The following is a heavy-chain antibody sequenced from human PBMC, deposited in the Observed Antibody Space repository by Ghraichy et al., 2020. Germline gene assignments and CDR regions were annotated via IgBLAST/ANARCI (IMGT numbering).Heavy chain of an antibody. D-gene: IGHD3-16*01. CDR1: GFTFNNYW. J-gene: IGHJ4*02. CDR3: ARNYGLGKSNLVDS. V-gene: IGHV3-74*03. CDR2: ISTNGRIT. Sequence: GGSQRLSCVASGFTFNNYWIHWVRQAPGKGLVWVSRISTNGRITTYADSVQGRFTISRDNAKNTLYLQMNTLRAEDAGLYYCARNYGLGKSNLVDSWGQGTLVTVSS.